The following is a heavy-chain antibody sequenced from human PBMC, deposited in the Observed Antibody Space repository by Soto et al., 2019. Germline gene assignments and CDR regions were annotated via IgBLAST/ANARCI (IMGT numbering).Heavy chain of an antibody. CDR2: ISYDGSNK. CDR3: ARDEWFDP. V-gene: IGHV3-30-3*01. J-gene: IGHJ5*02. Sequence: QVQLVESGGGVVQPGRSLRLSCAASGFTFSSYAMHWVRQAPGKGLEWVAVISYDGSNKYYADSVKGRFTISRDNSKNTLSLQLDSLRAEDTAVYYCARDEWFDPWGQGTLVAVSS. CDR1: GFTFSSYA.